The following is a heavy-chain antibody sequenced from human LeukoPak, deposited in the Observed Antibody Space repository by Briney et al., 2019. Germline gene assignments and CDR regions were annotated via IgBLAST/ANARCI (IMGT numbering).Heavy chain of an antibody. CDR1: GNSISSGYY. CDR2: IYHSGST. Sequence: PSETLSLTCTVSGNSISSGYYWGWIRQPPGKGLEWIGSIYHSGSTYYNPSLKSRVTISVDTSKNQFTLKLSSVTAADTAVYYCARDTGIQLWLHYFDYWGQGTLVTVSS. J-gene: IGHJ4*02. V-gene: IGHV4-38-2*02. D-gene: IGHD5-18*01. CDR3: ARDTGIQLWLHYFDY.